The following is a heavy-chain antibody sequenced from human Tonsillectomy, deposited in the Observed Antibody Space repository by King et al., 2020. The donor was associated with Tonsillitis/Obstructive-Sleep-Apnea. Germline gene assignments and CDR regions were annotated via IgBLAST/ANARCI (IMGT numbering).Heavy chain of an antibody. Sequence: VQLVQSGAEVKKPGSSVQVSCKASGGTFSSHAINWVRQAPGQGLEWMGRIIPILHITNYAQNFQGRVTITADIFTSTAYMEVSSLRSEDTAVYYCARDAGYCSSTTCYKPRDYWGQGTLVTVSS. CDR1: GGTFSSHA. CDR3: ARDAGYCSSTTCYKPRDY. CDR2: IIPILHIT. V-gene: IGHV1-69*04. J-gene: IGHJ4*02. D-gene: IGHD2-2*02.